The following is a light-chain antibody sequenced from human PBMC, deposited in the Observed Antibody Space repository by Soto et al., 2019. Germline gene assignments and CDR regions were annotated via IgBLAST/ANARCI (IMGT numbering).Light chain of an antibody. V-gene: IGKV3D-15*01. Sequence: IVMTKSPGTLSVSPGETATLSCRASQTVSTKLAWYQQKPGQAPRLLIFGASTRATGVPARFSGGGSGTEFTLTSRRLQSEDFATYYCQQSSAWPPISFGGGTRVEIK. CDR3: QQSSAWPPIS. CDR2: GAS. J-gene: IGKJ4*01. CDR1: QTVSTK.